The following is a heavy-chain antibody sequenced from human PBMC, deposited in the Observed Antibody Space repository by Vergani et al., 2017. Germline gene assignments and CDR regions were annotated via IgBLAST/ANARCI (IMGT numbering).Heavy chain of an antibody. CDR1: GFSVSNSDYF. CDR2: VMPSGMT. D-gene: IGHD3-16*02. J-gene: IGHJ6*03. V-gene: IGHV4-61*02. Sequence: QVQLQESGPGVVKPSQTLSLTCTVSGFSVSNSDYFWTWIRQPAGKGLEWIGRVMPSGMTNYNPSLESRVTMSVDTSKDHFSLRLDSVTVADTAVYYCARYRLGYLDVWGKGTTVIDSS. CDR3: ARYRLGYLDV.